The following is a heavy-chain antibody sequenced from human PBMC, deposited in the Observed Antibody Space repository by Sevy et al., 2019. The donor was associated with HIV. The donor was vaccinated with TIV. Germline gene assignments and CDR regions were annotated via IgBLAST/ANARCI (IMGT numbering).Heavy chain of an antibody. V-gene: IGHV3-30*18. CDR2: ISYDGSNK. Sequence: GGSLRLSCAASGFTFSSYGMHWVRQAPGKGLEWVAVISYDGSNKYYADSVKGRFTISRDNSKNTLYLQMNSLRAEDTAVYYCAQADSSGYYYLDYWGQGTLVTVSS. J-gene: IGHJ4*02. D-gene: IGHD3-22*01. CDR1: GFTFSSYG. CDR3: AQADSSGYYYLDY.